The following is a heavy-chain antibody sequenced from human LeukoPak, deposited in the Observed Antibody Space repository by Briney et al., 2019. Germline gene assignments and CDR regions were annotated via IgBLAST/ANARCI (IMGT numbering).Heavy chain of an antibody. V-gene: IGHV3-7*03. D-gene: IGHD6-13*01. CDR2: IKEDGGAT. CDR1: GFSFTRFY. J-gene: IGHJ3*02. CDR3: ARSVYGAYSSSWYGAFDI. Sequence: GGSLRLSCEASGFSFTRFYMDWVRQAPGQGLEWVASIKEDGGATYYADSVKGRFTISRDNAKDSLYLQMNSLRAEDTAVYYCARSVYGAYSSSWYGAFDIWGQGTMVTVSS.